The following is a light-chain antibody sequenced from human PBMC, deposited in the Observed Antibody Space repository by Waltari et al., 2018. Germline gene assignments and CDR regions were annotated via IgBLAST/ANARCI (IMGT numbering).Light chain of an antibody. Sequence: DIVMTQSPDSLAVSLGERATINCKSSQSVLLSSNNKNYLAWYQQKPGQPPKLLIYWGSTRESGVPDGFSGSGSGTDSTLTISSLQAEDVAVYYCQQYYSTPITFGQGTRLEIK. CDR3: QQYYSTPIT. CDR2: WGS. CDR1: QSVLLSSNNKNY. J-gene: IGKJ5*01. V-gene: IGKV4-1*01.